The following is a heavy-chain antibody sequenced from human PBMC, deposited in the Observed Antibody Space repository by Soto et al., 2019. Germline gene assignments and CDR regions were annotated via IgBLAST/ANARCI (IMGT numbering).Heavy chain of an antibody. CDR1: GFTFSMSW. CDR2: ISPDGSGT. J-gene: IGHJ4*02. V-gene: IGHV3-7*01. CDR3: ATRGGGQ. Sequence: EVRLVESEGGLVQPGGSLRLSCAASGFTFSMSWMAWVRQPPGMGLEWVAKISPDGSGTDYVDSVRGRIVISRDNARSSLHLQMSSLGAEDTAVYYCATRGGGQWGQGTRVTVSS. D-gene: IGHD3-16*01.